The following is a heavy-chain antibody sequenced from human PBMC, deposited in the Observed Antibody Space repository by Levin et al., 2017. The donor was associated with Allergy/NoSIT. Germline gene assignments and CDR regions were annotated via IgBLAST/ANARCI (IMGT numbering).Heavy chain of an antibody. CDR1: GFTFSSYW. J-gene: IGHJ4*02. CDR2: IKQDGSEK. Sequence: PGGSLRLSCAASGFTFSSYWMSWVRQAPGKGLEWVANIKQDGSEKYYVDSVKGRFTISRDNAKNSLYLQMNSLRAEDTAVYYCARVGRPSSSYFKAYYFDYWGQGTLVTVSS. D-gene: IGHD6-6*01. CDR3: ARVGRPSSSYFKAYYFDY. V-gene: IGHV3-7*01.